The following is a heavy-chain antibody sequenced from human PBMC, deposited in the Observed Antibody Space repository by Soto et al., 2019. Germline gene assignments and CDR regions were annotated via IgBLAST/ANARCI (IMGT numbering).Heavy chain of an antibody. J-gene: IGHJ6*02. CDR3: ARDSSWSGYYYGMDV. D-gene: IGHD6-13*01. Sequence: QVHLVQSGAEVKKPGASVKVSCKASNETLTAYGISWVRQAPGQGLEWMGWVSGYSGHSSSAQEFQDRIIMTTDTSTNTAAMELRSLTYNASAVYLCARDSSWSGYYYGMDVWGQGTTVTVSS. V-gene: IGHV1-18*01. CDR1: NETLTAYG. CDR2: VSGYSGHS.